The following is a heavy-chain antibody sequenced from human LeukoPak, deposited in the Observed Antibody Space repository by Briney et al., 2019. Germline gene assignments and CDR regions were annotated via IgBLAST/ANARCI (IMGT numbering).Heavy chain of an antibody. Sequence: PGGSLRLSCAASGFTFSSYWMTWVRQAPTKGLEWVGNIKEDGTEKFYVDSVKGRFTISRDNAKNSLYLQINSLRAKDTAVYYCARDQFSGYYDYWGQGTLVTVSS. CDR1: GFTFSSYW. J-gene: IGHJ4*02. V-gene: IGHV3-7*01. CDR3: ARDQFSGYYDY. D-gene: IGHD3-22*01. CDR2: IKEDGTEK.